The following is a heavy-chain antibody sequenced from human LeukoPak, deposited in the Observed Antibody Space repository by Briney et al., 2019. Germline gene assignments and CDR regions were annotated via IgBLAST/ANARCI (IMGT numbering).Heavy chain of an antibody. D-gene: IGHD6-19*01. Sequence: GGSLRPSCAASGFTFSSYSMNWVRQAPGKGLEWVSSISSSSSYIYYADSVKGRFTISRDNAKNSLYLQMNSLRAEDTAVYYCARDPGWEQWQNWFDPWGQGTLVTVSS. J-gene: IGHJ5*02. CDR3: ARDPGWEQWQNWFDP. CDR2: ISSSSSYI. CDR1: GFTFSSYS. V-gene: IGHV3-21*01.